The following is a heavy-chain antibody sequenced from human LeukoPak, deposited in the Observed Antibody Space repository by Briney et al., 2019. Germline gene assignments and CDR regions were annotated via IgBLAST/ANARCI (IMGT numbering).Heavy chain of an antibody. Sequence: PGGSLRLSCAASGFTFSSYSMNWVRQAPGKGLEWVSSISSSSSYIYYADSEKGRFTISRDNAKNSLYLQMNSLRAEDTAVYYCARVQKGEIDYWGQGTLVTVSS. J-gene: IGHJ4*02. CDR3: ARVQKGEIDY. CDR1: GFTFSSYS. CDR2: ISSSSSYI. V-gene: IGHV3-21*01.